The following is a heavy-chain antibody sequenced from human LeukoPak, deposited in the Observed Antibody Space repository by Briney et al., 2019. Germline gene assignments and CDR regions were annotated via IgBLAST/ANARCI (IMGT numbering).Heavy chain of an antibody. CDR1: GFTFSSYW. Sequence: GGSLRLSCAASGFTFSSYWMSWVRQAPGKGLEWVANIKQDGSEKYHVDSVKGRFTISRDNAKNSLYLQMNSLRAEDTAVYYCASESYYYYMDVWGKGTTVTVSS. J-gene: IGHJ6*03. V-gene: IGHV3-7*01. CDR2: IKQDGSEK. CDR3: ASESYYYYMDV.